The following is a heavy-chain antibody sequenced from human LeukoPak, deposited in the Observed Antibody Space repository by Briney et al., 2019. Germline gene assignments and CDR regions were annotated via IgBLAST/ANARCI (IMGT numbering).Heavy chain of an antibody. V-gene: IGHV3-48*01. CDR3: AKEIGYAAYYFDY. Sequence: GGSLRLSCAASGFTFSSYNMNWVRQAPGKGLDWVSFISGSSSSITYADSVKGRFTISRDNSKNTLYLQMNSLRAEDTAVYYCAKEIGYAAYYFDYWGQGTLVTVSS. CDR2: ISGSSSSI. CDR1: GFTFSSYN. J-gene: IGHJ4*02. D-gene: IGHD2-8*01.